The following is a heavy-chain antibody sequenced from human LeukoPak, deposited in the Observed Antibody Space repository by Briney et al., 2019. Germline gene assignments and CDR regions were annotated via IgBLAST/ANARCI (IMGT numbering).Heavy chain of an antibody. CDR1: GFNFGGYV. Sequence: PGGSLRLSCAASGFNFGGYVMSWVRQAPGKGLEWVSVISRSGDYTKYADSVKGRFTISRDNSKNTLSLQVSGLRAEDTAIYYCAKDRDDSGDYAFDYWGQGILVSASS. D-gene: IGHD4-17*01. V-gene: IGHV3-23*01. CDR2: ISRSGDYT. J-gene: IGHJ4*02. CDR3: AKDRDDSGDYAFDY.